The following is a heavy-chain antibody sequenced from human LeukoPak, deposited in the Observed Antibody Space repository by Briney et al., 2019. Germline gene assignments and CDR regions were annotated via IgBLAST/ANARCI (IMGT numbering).Heavy chain of an antibody. V-gene: IGHV3-66*02. CDR2: IYSGGST. J-gene: IGHJ4*02. Sequence: AGGSLRLSCAASGFTFSSNAMSWVRQAPGKGLEWVSVIYSGGSTYYADSVKGRFTISRDNSKNTLYLQMNSLRAEDTAVYYCARERGESGYSYGYRYYFDYWGQGTLVTVSS. D-gene: IGHD5-18*01. CDR1: GFTFSSNA. CDR3: ARERGESGYSYGYRYYFDY.